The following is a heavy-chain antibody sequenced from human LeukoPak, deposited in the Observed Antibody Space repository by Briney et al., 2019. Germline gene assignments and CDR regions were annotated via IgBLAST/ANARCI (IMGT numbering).Heavy chain of an antibody. CDR3: ARDECSSTSCFEEGWFDP. J-gene: IGHJ5*02. Sequence: PGGSLXLSCAASGFTFSSYSMNWVRQAPGKGLEWVSSISSSSSYIYYADSVKGRFTISRDNAKNSLYLQMNSLRAEDTAVYYCARDECSSTSCFEEGWFDPWGQGTLVTVSS. D-gene: IGHD2-2*01. V-gene: IGHV3-21*01. CDR1: GFTFSSYS. CDR2: ISSSSSYI.